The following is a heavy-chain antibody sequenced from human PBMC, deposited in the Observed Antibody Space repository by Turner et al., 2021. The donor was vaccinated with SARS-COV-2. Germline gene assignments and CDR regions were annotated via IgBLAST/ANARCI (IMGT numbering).Heavy chain of an antibody. CDR3: ARHGFSGWDGGGMDV. Sequence: QLQLQESGPGLVKPSETLSLTCTVPGGSISSYYWSWIRQPPGKGLEWIGYIHYSGSTNYNPSLKSRVTISVDTSKNQFSLKLSSVTAADTAVYYCARHGFSGWDGGGMDVWGQGTTVTVSS. CDR1: GGSISSYY. V-gene: IGHV4-59*08. J-gene: IGHJ6*02. D-gene: IGHD6-19*01. CDR2: IHYSGST.